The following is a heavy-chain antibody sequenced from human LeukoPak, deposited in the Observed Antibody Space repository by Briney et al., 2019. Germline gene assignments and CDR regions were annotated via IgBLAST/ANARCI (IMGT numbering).Heavy chain of an antibody. D-gene: IGHD1-26*01. CDR1: GFTFSSYS. CDR3: ARVSELLLPDY. Sequence: AGGSLRLPCAASGFTFSSYSMNWVRQAPGKGLEWVSSISISSTYIYYADSVKGRFTISRDNAKNSLYLQMNSLRAEDTAVYYCARVSELLLPDYWGQGTLVTVSS. V-gene: IGHV3-21*01. CDR2: ISISSTYI. J-gene: IGHJ4*02.